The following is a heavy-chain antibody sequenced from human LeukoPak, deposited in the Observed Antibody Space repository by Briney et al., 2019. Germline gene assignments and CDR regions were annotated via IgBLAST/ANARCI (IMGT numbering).Heavy chain of an antibody. CDR2: IIPIFGTA. Sequence: SVKVSCKASGGTFSSYAISWVRQAPGQGLEWMGGIIPIFGTANYAQKFQGRVTITTDESTTTAYMELSSLRSEDTAVYYCARDGSDSSSSRWFDPWGQGTLVTVSS. V-gene: IGHV1-69*05. CDR1: GGTFSSYA. CDR3: ARDGSDSSSSRWFDP. D-gene: IGHD6-6*01. J-gene: IGHJ5*02.